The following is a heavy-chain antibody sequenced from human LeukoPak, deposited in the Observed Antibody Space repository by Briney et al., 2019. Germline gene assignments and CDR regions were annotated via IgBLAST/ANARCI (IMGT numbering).Heavy chain of an antibody. D-gene: IGHD6-13*01. V-gene: IGHV1-2*02. CDR2: INPNSGGT. Sequence: GASVKVSCKASGYTFTAYYIHWVRQAPGQGLEWMGWINPNSGGTQYAQKFQGRVTMTRDTSVSTAYMEVSRLRSDDTAVYYCARGGQQQLVRFLDYWGQGTLVTVSS. CDR1: GYTFTAYY. J-gene: IGHJ4*02. CDR3: ARGGQQQLVRFLDY.